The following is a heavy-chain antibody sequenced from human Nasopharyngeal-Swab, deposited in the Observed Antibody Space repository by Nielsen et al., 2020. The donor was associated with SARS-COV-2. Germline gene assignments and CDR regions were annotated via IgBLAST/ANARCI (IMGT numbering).Heavy chain of an antibody. Sequence: ASVKVSCKASGYTFTSYAMHWVRQAPGQRLEWMGWINAGNGNTKYSQKFQGRVTITRDTSASTAYMELSSLRSEDTAVYYCARSFTYYYYMDVWGKGTTVTVSS. CDR2: INAGNGNT. CDR1: GYTFTSYA. V-gene: IGHV1-3*01. CDR3: ARSFTYYYYMDV. D-gene: IGHD3-16*01. J-gene: IGHJ6*03.